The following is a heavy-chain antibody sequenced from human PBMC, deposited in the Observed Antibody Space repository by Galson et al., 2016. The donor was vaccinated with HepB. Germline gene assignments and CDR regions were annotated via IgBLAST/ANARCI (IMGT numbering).Heavy chain of an antibody. CDR1: GGSMSSGTFY. CDR2: MYNSMNT. V-gene: IGHV4-61*02. Sequence: TLSLTCTVSGGSMSSGTFYWSWVRQPAGKGLEWIGRMYNSMNTNSNPSLEGRVTISEDTSRNQFFLKLTSVTAADTAVYYCAREPISGLGTLDVWGKGTTVTVSS. D-gene: IGHD1-14*01. CDR3: AREPISGLGTLDV. J-gene: IGHJ6*04.